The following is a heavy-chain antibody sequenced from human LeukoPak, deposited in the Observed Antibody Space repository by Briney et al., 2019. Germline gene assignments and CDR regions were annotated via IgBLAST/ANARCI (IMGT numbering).Heavy chain of an antibody. CDR1: GFTFDDYG. V-gene: IGHV3-20*04. D-gene: IGHD3-10*01. CDR2: INWNGGST. Sequence: GGSLRLSCAASGFTFDDYGMSWVRQAPGKGLEWVSGINWNGGSTGYADSVKGRFTISRDNAKNSLYLQMNSLRAEDTALYYCARDLNYHGSGSSFFDIWGQGTMVTVSS. CDR3: ARDLNYHGSGSSFFDI. J-gene: IGHJ3*02.